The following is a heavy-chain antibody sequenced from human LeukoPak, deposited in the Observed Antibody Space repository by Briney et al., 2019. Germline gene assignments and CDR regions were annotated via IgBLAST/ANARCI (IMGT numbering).Heavy chain of an antibody. CDR2: ISYDGSNK. J-gene: IGHJ4*02. D-gene: IGHD6-13*01. Sequence: GGSLRLSCAASGFTFSNYCMHWVRQAPGKGLPWVAFISYDGSNKYYADSVKGRFTISRDNSKNTLYLQMNSLRADDTAVYYCAKDPRRYSRTGGYFDYWGQGTLVTVSS. CDR3: AKDPRRYSRTGGYFDY. V-gene: IGHV3-30*18. CDR1: GFTFSNYC.